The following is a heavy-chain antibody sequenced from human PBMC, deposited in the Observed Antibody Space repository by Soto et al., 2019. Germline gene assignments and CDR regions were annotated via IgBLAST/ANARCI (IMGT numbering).Heavy chain of an antibody. V-gene: IGHV1-46*01. D-gene: IGHD3-3*01. CDR1: GYTFTSYY. Sequence: ASVKVSCKASGYTFTSYYMHWVRQAPGQGLEWMGIINPSGGSTSYAQKFQGRVTMTRDTSTSTVYMELSSLRSEDTAVYYCARDLNHYDLWSGQSGRDGMDVWGQGTTVTVSS. CDR3: ARDLNHYDLWSGQSGRDGMDV. J-gene: IGHJ6*02. CDR2: INPSGGST.